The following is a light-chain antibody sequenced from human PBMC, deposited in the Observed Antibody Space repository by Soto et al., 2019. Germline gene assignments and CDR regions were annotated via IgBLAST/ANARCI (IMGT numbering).Light chain of an antibody. CDR3: QQTNTFPLT. CDR2: AAS. Sequence: DIQMAQSPSSVSASVGDRVTITCRASQDISSWLGWYQQKPGKAPKXXIVAASSLQSGVPSRFSGSGSGTDDTLTINNLQPEDFATYYCQQTNTFPLTFGGGTKVDIK. CDR1: QDISSW. J-gene: IGKJ4*01. V-gene: IGKV1-12*01.